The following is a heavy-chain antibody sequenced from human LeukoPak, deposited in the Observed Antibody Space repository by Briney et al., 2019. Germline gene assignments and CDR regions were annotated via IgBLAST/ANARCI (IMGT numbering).Heavy chain of an antibody. CDR1: GGSFSGYY. J-gene: IGHJ5*02. D-gene: IGHD6-19*01. CDR3: ARCGYSSGWYVRRYNWFDP. CDR2: INHSGST. Sequence: SETLSLTCAVYGGSFSGYYWSWIRQPPGKGLEWIGEINHSGSTNYNPSLKSRVTISVDTSKNQFSLKLSSVTAADTAVYYCARCGYSSGWYVRRYNWFDPWGQGTLVTVSS. V-gene: IGHV4-34*01.